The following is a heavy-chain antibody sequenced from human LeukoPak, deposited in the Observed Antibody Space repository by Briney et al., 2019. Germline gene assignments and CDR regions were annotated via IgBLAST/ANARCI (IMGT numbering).Heavy chain of an antibody. CDR1: GFTFRDFS. CDR2: IYSDGST. J-gene: IGHJ4*02. CDR3: TRGAFD. V-gene: IGHV3-53*01. Sequence: GGSLRLSCAASGFTFRDFSMHWVRQAPGKGLEWVSVIYSDGSTYYADSVKGRFTISRDNSKNTLYLQMNSLRAEDTAVYYCTRGAFDWGQGTLVTVSS.